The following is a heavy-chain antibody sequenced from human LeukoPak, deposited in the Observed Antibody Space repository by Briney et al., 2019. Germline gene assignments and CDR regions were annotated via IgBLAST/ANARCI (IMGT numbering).Heavy chain of an antibody. CDR2: ISYDGINK. J-gene: IGHJ4*02. CDR3: ARGRDARSSDY. Sequence: GGSLRLSCAASRFTFSSYAMHWVRQAPGEGLDWVAAISYDGINKYYADSVKGRFTISRDNSKNTLYVQMNSLRTEDTAVYYCARGRDARSSDYWGQGTLVTVSS. V-gene: IGHV3-30-3*01. CDR1: RFTFSSYA. D-gene: IGHD3-10*01.